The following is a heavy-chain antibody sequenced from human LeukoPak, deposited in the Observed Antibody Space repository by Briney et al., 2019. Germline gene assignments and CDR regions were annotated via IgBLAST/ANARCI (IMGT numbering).Heavy chain of an antibody. J-gene: IGHJ4*02. CDR3: ARLLKTGTRPWVDY. CDR1: GGSISYYY. CDR2: IYYSGST. V-gene: IGHV4-59*08. D-gene: IGHD6-6*01. Sequence: SETLSLTCTVSGGSISYYYLSWIRQPPGKGLEWIGYIYYSGSTNYNPSLKSRVTISVDTSKNQFSLKLTSVTAADTAVYYCARLLKTGTRPWVDYWGQGTQVTVSS.